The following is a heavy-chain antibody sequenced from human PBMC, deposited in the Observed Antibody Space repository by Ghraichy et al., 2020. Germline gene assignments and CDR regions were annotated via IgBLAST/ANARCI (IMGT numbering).Heavy chain of an antibody. CDR2: INHSGST. V-gene: IGHV4-34*01. CDR1: GGSFSGYY. J-gene: IGHJ2*01. Sequence: SETLSLTCAVYGGSFSGYYWSWIRQPPGKGLEWIGEINHSGSTNYNPSLKSRVTISVHTAKSQFSLKLSCVTAADTAVYYCARESLQGTRPVNWYFDLWGRGTLVNVSS. D-gene: IGHD1-7*01. CDR3: ARESLQGTRPVNWYFDL.